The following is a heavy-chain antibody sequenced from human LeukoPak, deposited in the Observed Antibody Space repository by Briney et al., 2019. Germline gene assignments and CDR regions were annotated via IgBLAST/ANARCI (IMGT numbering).Heavy chain of an antibody. CDR2: IYHSGSS. CDR1: GLSISSGYY. V-gene: IGHV4-38-2*01. J-gene: IGHJ4*02. CDR3: ARRSQSFYYDSSGYPFDS. D-gene: IGHD3-22*01. Sequence: SETLSLTCAVSGLSISSGYYWGWIRQPPGKGLEWIGSIYHSGSSYYNPSLRSRVAMSVDTSRNQFSLKLTSVTVADTAVYYCARRSQSFYYDSSGYPFDSWGQGTLVTVSS.